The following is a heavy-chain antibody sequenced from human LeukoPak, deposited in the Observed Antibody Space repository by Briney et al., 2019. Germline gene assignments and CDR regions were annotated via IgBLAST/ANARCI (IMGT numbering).Heavy chain of an antibody. CDR1: GGSISSSSYY. Sequence: PSETLSLTCTVSGGSISSSSYYWGWIRQPPGKGLACIGSIYYSGSTYYNPSLKSRVTISVDTSKNQFSLKLSSVTAADTAVYYCARHGGIAARPRYRYFDYWGQGTLVTVSS. CDR3: ARHGGIAARPRYRYFDY. CDR2: IYYSGST. J-gene: IGHJ4*02. D-gene: IGHD6-6*01. V-gene: IGHV4-39*07.